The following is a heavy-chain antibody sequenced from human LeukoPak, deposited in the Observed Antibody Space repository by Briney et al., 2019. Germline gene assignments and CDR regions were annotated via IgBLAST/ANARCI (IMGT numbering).Heavy chain of an antibody. D-gene: IGHD2-8*01. V-gene: IGHV4-4*07. CDR2: IYTSGST. CDR1: GGPISSYY. Sequence: SETLSLTCTVSGGPISSYYWSWIRQPAGKGLEWIGRIYTSGSTNYNPSLKSRVTLSVDTSKNQFSLKLSSVTAAYTAVYYCARGIGILYYNWFDPWGQGTLVTVSP. J-gene: IGHJ5*02. CDR3: ARGIGILYYNWFDP.